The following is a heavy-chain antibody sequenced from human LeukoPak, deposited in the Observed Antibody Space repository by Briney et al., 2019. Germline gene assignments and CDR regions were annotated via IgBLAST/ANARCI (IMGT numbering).Heavy chain of an antibody. V-gene: IGHV3-7*01. Sequence: PGGSLRLSCAASGFTFSDSCMTCVRQAPGKGLEWVANINQDESDKYYADSVKGRFTISRDNAKNSLYVQMNSLRVEDTAVYYCARGHYGMDVWGQGTTVTVSS. CDR1: GFTFSDSC. CDR2: INQDESDK. CDR3: ARGHYGMDV. J-gene: IGHJ6*02.